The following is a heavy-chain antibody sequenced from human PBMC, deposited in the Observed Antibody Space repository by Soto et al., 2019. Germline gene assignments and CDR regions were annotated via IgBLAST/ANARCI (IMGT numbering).Heavy chain of an antibody. CDR3: ARGGSRTMIVVSRAGGMDV. D-gene: IGHD3-22*01. V-gene: IGHV1-3*01. J-gene: IGHJ6*02. CDR2: INAGNGNT. Sequence: GASVKVSCKASGYTFNGYAMHWARQAPGQRLEWMGWINAGNGNTKYSQKFQGRVTITRDTSASTAYMELSSLRSEDTAVYYCARGGSRTMIVVSRAGGMDVWGQGTTVTVSS. CDR1: GYTFNGYA.